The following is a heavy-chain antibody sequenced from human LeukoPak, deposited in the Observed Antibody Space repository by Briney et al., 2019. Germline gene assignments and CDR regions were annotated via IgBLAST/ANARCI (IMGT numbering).Heavy chain of an antibody. J-gene: IGHJ4*02. CDR1: GFTFSSYS. CDR3: AATGFTTANDRDY. V-gene: IGHV3-21*01. D-gene: IGHD3-22*01. Sequence: GGSLRLSCAASGFTFSSYSMNWVRQAPGKGLEWVSSISSSSSYIYYADSVKGRFTISRDNAKNSLYLQMNSLRAEGTAVYYCAATGFTTANDRDYWGQGTLVTVSS. CDR2: ISSSSSYI.